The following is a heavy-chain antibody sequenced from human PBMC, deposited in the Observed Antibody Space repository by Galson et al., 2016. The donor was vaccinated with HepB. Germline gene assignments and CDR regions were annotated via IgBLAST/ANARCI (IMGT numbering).Heavy chain of an antibody. Sequence: PALVKPTQTLTLTCTFSGFSLSTSGVGVGWIRQPPGKALEWLALIYWDGDKHYRPSLKSRLTITKDTSKNQVVLTVTNMDPVDTGTYYCAYRSSSWHNWFDPWGQGTLVPVSS. CDR2: IYWDGDK. CDR1: GFSLSTSGVG. J-gene: IGHJ5*02. D-gene: IGHD6-13*01. V-gene: IGHV2-5*02. CDR3: AYRSSSWHNWFDP.